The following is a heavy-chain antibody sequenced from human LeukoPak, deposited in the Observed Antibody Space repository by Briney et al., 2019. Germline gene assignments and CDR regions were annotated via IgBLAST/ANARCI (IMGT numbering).Heavy chain of an antibody. CDR1: GDSINNYY. V-gene: IGHV4-59*01. CDR3: ARSYGSGNYFAY. D-gene: IGHD3-10*01. CDR2: IYYSGNT. Sequence: PSATLSLTCTVSGDSINNYYWSWIRQPPGKGLEWIAYIYYSGNTNYNPSLKSRVTILIETSNNRFSLMGRPVTAADTAVYYCARSYGSGNYFAYWGQGTLVTVSS. J-gene: IGHJ4*02.